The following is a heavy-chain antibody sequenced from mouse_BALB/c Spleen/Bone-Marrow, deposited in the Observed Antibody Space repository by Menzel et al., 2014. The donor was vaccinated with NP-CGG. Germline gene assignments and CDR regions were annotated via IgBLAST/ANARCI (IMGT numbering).Heavy chain of an antibody. J-gene: IGHJ3*01. CDR1: GYSFTGYF. Sequence: VQLQQSGPELVKPGASVKISCKASGYSFTGYFMNWVMQSHGKSLEWIGRINPYNGDTFYNQKFKDKATLTIDKSSCTAHMELRSLASEDSAVYYCARIYDYDRGAWFAYWGQGTLVTVSA. D-gene: IGHD2-4*01. CDR2: INPYNGDT. CDR3: ARIYDYDRGAWFAY. V-gene: IGHV1-20*02.